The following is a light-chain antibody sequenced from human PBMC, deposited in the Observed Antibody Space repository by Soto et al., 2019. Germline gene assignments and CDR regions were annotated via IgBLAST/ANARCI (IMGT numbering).Light chain of an antibody. CDR3: SSYAGRSTYV. CDR1: SSDLGIYNY. J-gene: IGLJ1*01. V-gene: IGLV2-14*01. CDR2: EVT. Sequence: QSVLTQPASVSGSPGQSIAISCSGSSSDLGIYNYVSWYQQHPGKVPKLIIFEVTNRPSGVSNRFSGSKSGNTASLTISGLQAEDEADYYCSSYAGRSTYVFXTGTKVTVL.